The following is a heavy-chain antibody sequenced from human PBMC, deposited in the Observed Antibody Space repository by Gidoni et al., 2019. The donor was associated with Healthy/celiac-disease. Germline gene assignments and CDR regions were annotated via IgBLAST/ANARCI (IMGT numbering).Heavy chain of an antibody. CDR2: IYYSGST. CDR3: ARDYRDRGGLGMDV. CDR1: GYY. J-gene: IGHJ6*02. Sequence: GYYWSWIRQHPGKGLEWIGYIYYSGSTYYNPSLKSRVTISVDTSKNQFSLKLSSVTAADTAVYYCARDYRDRGGLGMDVWGQGTTVTVSS. V-gene: IGHV4-31*02. D-gene: IGHD3-10*01.